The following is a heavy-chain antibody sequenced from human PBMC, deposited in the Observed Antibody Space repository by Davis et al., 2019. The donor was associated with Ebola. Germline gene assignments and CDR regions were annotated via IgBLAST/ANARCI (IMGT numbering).Heavy chain of an antibody. CDR2: INRSGTA. CDR1: GGSLSGYY. V-gene: IGHV4-34*01. J-gene: IGHJ4*02. CDR3: AGRRSYSGFDPRPPLNY. Sequence: MPSETLSLTCAVYGGSLSGYYWSWIRQPPGKGLEWIGEINRSGTANYNPSLKSRVTMSLDTSKSQISLRLTSLTAADTAVYYCAGRRSYSGFDPRPPLNYWGQGTLVTVSS. D-gene: IGHD5-12*01.